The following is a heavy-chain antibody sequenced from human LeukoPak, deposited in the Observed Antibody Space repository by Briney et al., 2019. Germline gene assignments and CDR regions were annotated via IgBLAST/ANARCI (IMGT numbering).Heavy chain of an antibody. CDR2: IHHSGST. D-gene: IGHD5-18*01. J-gene: IGHJ4*02. CDR1: GGSFSGYY. Sequence: SETLSLTCAVYGGSFSGYYWSWIRQPPGNGLEWIGEIHHSGSTNYNPSLKSRVTISVATSKTQFSLKLSSVTAADTAVYYCARFRGVSLQLWTSDYWGQGTLVTVSS. CDR3: ARFRGVSLQLWTSDY. V-gene: IGHV4-34*01.